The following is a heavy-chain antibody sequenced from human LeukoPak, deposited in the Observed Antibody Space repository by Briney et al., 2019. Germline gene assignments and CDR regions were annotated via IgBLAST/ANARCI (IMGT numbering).Heavy chain of an antibody. Sequence: SETLSLTCTVSGDSISSGGYYWSWIRQHPGKGLEWIGYIYYSGSTYYNPSLKSRLTISVDTSKNQFSLMLSPVTAADTAVYYCAREGYCSDNNCYFLDYWGQGTLVTVSS. D-gene: IGHD2-15*01. J-gene: IGHJ4*02. CDR1: GDSISSGGYY. CDR3: AREGYCSDNNCYFLDY. V-gene: IGHV4-31*03. CDR2: IYYSGST.